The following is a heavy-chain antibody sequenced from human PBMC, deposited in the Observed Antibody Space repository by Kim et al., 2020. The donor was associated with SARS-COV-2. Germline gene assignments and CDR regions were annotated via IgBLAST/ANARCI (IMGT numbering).Heavy chain of an antibody. CDR1: GGSISSYY. D-gene: IGHD6-19*01. CDR2: IYYSGST. CDR3: ARGGRQWLPLGY. J-gene: IGHJ4*02. V-gene: IGHV4-59*01. Sequence: SETLSLTCTVSGGSISSYYWSWIRQPPGKGLEWIGYIYYSGSTNYNPSLKSRVTISVDTSKNQFSLKLSSVTAADTAVYYCARGGRQWLPLGYWGQGTLVTVSS.